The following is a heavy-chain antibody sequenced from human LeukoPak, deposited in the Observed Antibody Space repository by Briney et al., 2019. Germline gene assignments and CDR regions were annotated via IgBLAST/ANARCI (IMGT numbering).Heavy chain of an antibody. CDR3: ARWYYGSGSWVLDY. D-gene: IGHD3-10*01. J-gene: IGHJ4*02. CDR1: GFTFSSHW. V-gene: IGHV3-7*05. Sequence: PGGSLRLSCAASGFTFSSHWMTWVRQAPGEGLEWVANIQTDGSETHYVHSVKGRFTISRDNAKNSLFLQMNSLRAEDTAVYYCARWYYGSGSWVLDYWGQGTLVTVSS. CDR2: IQTDGSET.